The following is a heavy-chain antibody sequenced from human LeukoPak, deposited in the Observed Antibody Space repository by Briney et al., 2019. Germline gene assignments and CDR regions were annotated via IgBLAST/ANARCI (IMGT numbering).Heavy chain of an antibody. D-gene: IGHD3-22*01. CDR1: GFTFSSNW. Sequence: GGSLRLSCAASGFTFSSNWMHWVRQAPGKGLVWVSRINEDGSTTNYADSVKGRFTISRDNSKNTLYLQMNSLRAEDTAVYYCARELRDSSGYYWGQGTLVTVSS. CDR3: ARELRDSSGYY. CDR2: INEDGSTT. J-gene: IGHJ4*02. V-gene: IGHV3-74*01.